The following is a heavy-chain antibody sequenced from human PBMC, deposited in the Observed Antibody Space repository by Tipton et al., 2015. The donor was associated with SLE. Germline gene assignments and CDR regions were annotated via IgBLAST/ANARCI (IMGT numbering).Heavy chain of an antibody. J-gene: IGHJ2*01. CDR1: GGSISSGSYY. D-gene: IGHD3-16*01. Sequence: TLSLTCTVSGGSISSGSYYWSWIRQPPGKGLEWIGYIYYSGSTNYNPSLKSRVTISVDTSKNQFSLKLSSVTAADTAVYYCARGNYDYVWPWYFDLWCRGNLVTVSS. CDR3: ARGNYDYVWPWYFDL. V-gene: IGHV4-61*01. CDR2: IYYSGST.